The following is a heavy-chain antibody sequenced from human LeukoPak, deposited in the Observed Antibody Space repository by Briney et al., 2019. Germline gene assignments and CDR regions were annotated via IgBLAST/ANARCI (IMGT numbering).Heavy chain of an antibody. Sequence: SETLSLTCTVSGYSISSGYYWGWIRQPPGKGLEWIGSIYHSGSTYYNPSLKSRLTISVDTSKNQFSLKLSSVTAADTAVYYCARREASGSGYYGLDYWGQGTLVTVSS. CDR3: ARREASGSGYYGLDY. V-gene: IGHV4-38-2*02. D-gene: IGHD3-3*01. J-gene: IGHJ4*02. CDR1: GYSISSGYY. CDR2: IYHSGST.